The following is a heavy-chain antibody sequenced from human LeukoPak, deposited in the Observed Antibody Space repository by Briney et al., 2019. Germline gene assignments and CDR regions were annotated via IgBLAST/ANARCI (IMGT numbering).Heavy chain of an antibody. CDR3: ARDGDYDKFDLGY. Sequence: PSGTLSLTCAVYGGSFSGYYWSWIRQPPGKGLEWIGEVNHSGSTNYNPSLKSRVTISVDTSKNQFSLKLSSVTAADTAVYYCARDGDYDKFDLGYWGQGTLVTVSS. CDR1: GGSFSGYY. CDR2: VNHSGST. J-gene: IGHJ4*02. D-gene: IGHD4-17*01. V-gene: IGHV4-34*01.